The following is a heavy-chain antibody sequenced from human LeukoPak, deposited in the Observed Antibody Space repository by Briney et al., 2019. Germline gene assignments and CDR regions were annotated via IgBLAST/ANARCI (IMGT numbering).Heavy chain of an antibody. D-gene: IGHD4-17*01. V-gene: IGHV3-11*01. CDR3: ARAMIKRLRFSYCFDY. CDR1: GFTFSDYY. Sequence: GGSLRLSCAASGFTFSDYYMSWIRQAPGKGLEWVSYISSSGSTIYYADSVKGRFTISRDNAKNSLYLQMNSLRAEDTAVYYCARAMIKRLRFSYCFDYWGQGTLVTVSS. CDR2: ISSSGSTI. J-gene: IGHJ4*02.